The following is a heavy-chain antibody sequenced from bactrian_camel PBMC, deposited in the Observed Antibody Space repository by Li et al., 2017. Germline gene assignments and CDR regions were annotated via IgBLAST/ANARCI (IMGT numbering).Heavy chain of an antibody. CDR2: ISCDGSTT. V-gene: IGHV3-2*01. CDR1: RFTFTKYY. D-gene: IGHD6*01. Sequence: HVQLVESGGGLVQPGGSLRLSCAASRFTFTKYYMSWVRQAPGKGLEWMSSISCDGSTTYYADSVKGRFAISRDNAKNTVFLQMNRLESEDTALYYCARYRDGGTSNFAYWGQGTQVTVS. CDR3: ARYRDGGTSNFAY. J-gene: IGHJ6*01.